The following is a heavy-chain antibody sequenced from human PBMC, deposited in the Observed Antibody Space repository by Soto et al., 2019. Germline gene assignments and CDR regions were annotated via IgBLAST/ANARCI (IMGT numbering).Heavy chain of an antibody. CDR2: IYYSGST. CDR3: ARGGGYGDYGFDY. V-gene: IGHV4-59*01. D-gene: IGHD4-17*01. Sequence: SETLSLTCTVSGGSINTYYWSWIRQPPGKGLEWIGYIYYSGSTNYNPSLRSRVTMSVDTSKNQFSLKLSSVTAADTAVYYCARGGGYGDYGFDYWGQGTLVTVSS. J-gene: IGHJ4*02. CDR1: GGSINTYY.